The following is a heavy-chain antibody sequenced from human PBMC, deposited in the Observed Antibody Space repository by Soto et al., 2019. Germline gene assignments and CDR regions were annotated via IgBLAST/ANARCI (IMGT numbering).Heavy chain of an antibody. D-gene: IGHD2-21*02. J-gene: IGHJ6*02. Sequence: QVQLVQSGAAVKKPGSSVKVSCKASGGTFSSYAISWVRQAPGQGLEWMGGIIPIFGTANYAQKFQGRVTITADESTSTAYMELSSLRSEDTAVYYCARDLAPDLRNYYYGMDVWGQGTTVTVSS. V-gene: IGHV1-69*12. CDR2: IIPIFGTA. CDR1: GGTFSSYA. CDR3: ARDLAPDLRNYYYGMDV.